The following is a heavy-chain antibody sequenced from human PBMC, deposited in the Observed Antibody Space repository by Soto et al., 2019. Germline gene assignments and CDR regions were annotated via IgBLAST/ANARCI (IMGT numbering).Heavy chain of an antibody. D-gene: IGHD6-19*01. J-gene: IGHJ6*02. CDR1: GYTFTSYG. Sequence: GASVKVSCKASGYTFTSYGISWVRQAPGQGLEWMGWISAYNGNTNYAQKLQGRVTMTTDTSTSTAYMELRSLRSEDTAVYYCARDRYCSGWEVPRYGMDVWGQGTTVTVSS. CDR3: ARDRYCSGWEVPRYGMDV. CDR2: ISAYNGNT. V-gene: IGHV1-18*01.